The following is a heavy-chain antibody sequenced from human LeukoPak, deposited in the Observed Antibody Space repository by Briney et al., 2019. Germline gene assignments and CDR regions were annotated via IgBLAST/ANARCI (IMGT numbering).Heavy chain of an antibody. J-gene: IGHJ5*02. CDR2: INPSGGST. D-gene: IGHD2-15*01. Sequence: GASVKVSCKASGGTFSSYAISWVRQAPGQGLEWMGIINPSGGSTSYAQKFQGRVTMTGDTSTSTVYMELSSLRSEDTAVYYCARDGRPYCSGGSCYSRTRDWFDPWGQGTLVTVSS. CDR3: ARDGRPYCSGGSCYSRTRDWFDP. V-gene: IGHV1-46*01. CDR1: GGTFSSYA.